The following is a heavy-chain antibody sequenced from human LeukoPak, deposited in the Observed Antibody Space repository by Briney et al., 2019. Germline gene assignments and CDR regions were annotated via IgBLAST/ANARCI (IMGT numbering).Heavy chain of an antibody. J-gene: IGHJ4*02. CDR1: GGSISSGSYY. CDR3: ARPRTYPTTTAKYYYDSSGYYGDYFDY. D-gene: IGHD3-22*01. Sequence: SQTLSLTCTVSGGSISSGSYYWSWIRQPAGKGLEWIGRIYTSGSTNYNPSLKSRVTISVDTSKNQFSLKLSSVTAADTAVYYCARPRTYPTTTAKYYYDSSGYYGDYFDYWGQGTLVTVSS. V-gene: IGHV4-61*02. CDR2: IYTSGST.